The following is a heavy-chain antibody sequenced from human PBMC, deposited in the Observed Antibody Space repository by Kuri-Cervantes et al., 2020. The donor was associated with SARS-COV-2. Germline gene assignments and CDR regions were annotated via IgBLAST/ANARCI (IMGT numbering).Heavy chain of an antibody. V-gene: IGHV4-34*01. CDR3: ARWGFGELLRSEYYFDY. D-gene: IGHD3-10*01. CDR2: IYHSGST. J-gene: IGHJ4*02. Sequence: SETLSLTCAVYGGSFSGYYWSWIRQPPGKGLEWIGSIYHSGSTYYNPSLKSRVTISVDTSKNQFSLKLSSVTAADTAVYYCARWGFGELLRSEYYFDYWGQGTLVTVSS. CDR1: GGSFSGYY.